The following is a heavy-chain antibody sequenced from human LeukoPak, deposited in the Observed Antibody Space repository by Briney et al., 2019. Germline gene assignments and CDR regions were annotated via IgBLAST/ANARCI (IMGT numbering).Heavy chain of an antibody. V-gene: IGHV3-23*01. Sequence: SGGSLRLSCATSGFTFSNYGMSWVRQAPGKGLEWVSAISGSGGSTYYAESVKGRFTISRDNSKDTLFLQMNSLRAEDTAVYYCAKALEYSSSPTDYWGQGTLVTVSS. CDR2: ISGSGGST. CDR1: GFTFSNYG. D-gene: IGHD3-22*01. J-gene: IGHJ4*02. CDR3: AKALEYSSSPTDY.